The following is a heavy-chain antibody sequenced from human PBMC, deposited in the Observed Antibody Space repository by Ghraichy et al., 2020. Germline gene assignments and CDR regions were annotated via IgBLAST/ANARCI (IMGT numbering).Heavy chain of an antibody. CDR2: IYYTGTT. CDR1: GGSISSYY. J-gene: IGHJ5*02. CDR3: ARDLPARDSDWFDP. V-gene: IGHV4-59*01. Sequence: SETLSLTCTVSGGSISSYYWSWIRQPPGKGLEWIGYIYYTGTTNYNPSLKSRVTMSVDTSKNQFSLKLTSVTAADTAVYYCARDLPARDSDWFDPWCEGTLVT. D-gene: IGHD3/OR15-3a*01.